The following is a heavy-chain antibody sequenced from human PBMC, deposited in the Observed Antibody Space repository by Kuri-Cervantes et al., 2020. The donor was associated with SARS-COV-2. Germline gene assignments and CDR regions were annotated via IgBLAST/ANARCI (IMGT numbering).Heavy chain of an antibody. V-gene: IGHV4-39*07. J-gene: IGHJ3*02. CDR3: ARWQKYGSGSYSDAFDI. CDR2: INHSGST. Sequence: GSLRLSCTVSGGSISSSSYYWGWIRQPPGKRLEWIGEINHSGSTNYNPSLKSRVTISVDTSKNQFSLKLSSVTAADTAVYYCARWQKYGSGSYSDAFDIWGQGTMVTVSS. D-gene: IGHD3-10*01. CDR1: GGSISSSSYY.